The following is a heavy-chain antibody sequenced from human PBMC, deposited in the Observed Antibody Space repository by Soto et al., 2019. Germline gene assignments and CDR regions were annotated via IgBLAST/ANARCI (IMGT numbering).Heavy chain of an antibody. J-gene: IGHJ4*02. V-gene: IGHV3-48*02. Sequence: SVKGRFTISRDNAKNSLYLQMNSLRDEDAAVYYCATSAADDFDYWGRGTLVTVSS. CDR3: ATSAADDFDY. D-gene: IGHD2-15*01.